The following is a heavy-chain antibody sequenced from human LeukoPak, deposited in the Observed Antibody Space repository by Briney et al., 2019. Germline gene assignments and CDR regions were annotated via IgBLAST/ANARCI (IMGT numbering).Heavy chain of an antibody. CDR2: IYYSGST. Sequence: PSETLSLTCTVSGGSISSYYWSWIRQPPGKGLEWIGYIYYSGSTNYNPSLKSRVTISVDTSKNQFSLKLSSVTAADTAVYYCAREVVVYNWFDPWGQGTLDTVSS. V-gene: IGHV4-59*01. CDR1: GGSISSYY. J-gene: IGHJ5*02. CDR3: AREVVVYNWFDP. D-gene: IGHD3-22*01.